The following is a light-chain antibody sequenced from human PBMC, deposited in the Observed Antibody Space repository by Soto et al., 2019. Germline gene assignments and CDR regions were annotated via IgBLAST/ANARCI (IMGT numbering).Light chain of an antibody. V-gene: IGKV3-20*01. CDR3: QQYCNSSPYT. CDR2: GAS. Sequence: PGDRATLSCRASQSVSSSYLAWYKQKPGQAPRLLIYGASSRPTGIPDRFSGSGSGTDFTLTIIRLEPEDFAVYYCQQYCNSSPYTFGPGTHVDIK. J-gene: IGKJ3*01. CDR1: QSVSSSY.